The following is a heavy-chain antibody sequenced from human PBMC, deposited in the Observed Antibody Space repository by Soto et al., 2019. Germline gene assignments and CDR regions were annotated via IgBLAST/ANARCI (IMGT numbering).Heavy chain of an antibody. CDR1: GFPFSSYS. CDR2: ISGSGDST. CDR3: AKDRDSSGWYPGY. J-gene: IGHJ4*02. V-gene: IGHV3-23*01. Sequence: GGSMIVSCAAAGFPFSSYSMSWVRQDPGKGLEWVSAISGSGDSTYYADSVKGRFTISRDNSKNTLYLQMNSLRAEDTAVYYCAKDRDSSGWYPGYWGQGTLVTVSS. D-gene: IGHD6-19*01.